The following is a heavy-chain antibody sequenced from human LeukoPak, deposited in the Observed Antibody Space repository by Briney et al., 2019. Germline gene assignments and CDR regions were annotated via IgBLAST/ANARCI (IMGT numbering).Heavy chain of an antibody. CDR2: IYYSGST. V-gene: IGHV4-59*01. J-gene: IGHJ4*02. Sequence: SETLSLTCTVSGGSISSYYWSWIRQPPGKGLEWIGYIYYSGSTNYNPSLKSRVTISVDTSKNQFSLKLSSVTAADTAVYYCARDAGWATVTYFDYGGQGTLVTVSS. D-gene: IGHD4-17*01. CDR1: GGSISSYY. CDR3: ARDAGWATVTYFDY.